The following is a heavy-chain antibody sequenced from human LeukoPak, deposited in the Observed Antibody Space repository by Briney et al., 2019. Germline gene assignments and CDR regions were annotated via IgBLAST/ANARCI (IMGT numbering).Heavy chain of an antibody. CDR2: IQNDGRKE. V-gene: IGHV3-30*02. CDR3: AKDRCSNGIGCYYYYMDV. Sequence: GGSLRLSCAASGFTFSSYGMHWVRQAPGKGLEWVAYIQNDGRKEQYGDSVKGRFSISRDSSKNILYLQINSLRAEDTAVYYCAKDRCSNGIGCYYYYMDVWGKGTTVTISS. CDR1: GFTFSSYG. D-gene: IGHD2-8*01. J-gene: IGHJ6*03.